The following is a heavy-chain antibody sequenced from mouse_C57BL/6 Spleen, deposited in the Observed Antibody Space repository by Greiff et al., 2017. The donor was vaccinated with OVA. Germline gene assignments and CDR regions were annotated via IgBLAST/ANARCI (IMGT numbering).Heavy chain of an antibody. V-gene: IGHV1-64*01. D-gene: IGHD3-1*01. CDR2: IHPNSGST. CDR3: ARRGANSLFAY. Sequence: QVQLQQPGAELVKPGASVKLSCKASGYTFTSYWMHWVKQRPGQGLEWIGMIHPNSGSTNYNEKFKSKATLTVDKSSSTAYMQLSSLTSEDSAVYYCARRGANSLFAYWGQGTLVTVSA. CDR1: GYTFTSYW. J-gene: IGHJ3*01.